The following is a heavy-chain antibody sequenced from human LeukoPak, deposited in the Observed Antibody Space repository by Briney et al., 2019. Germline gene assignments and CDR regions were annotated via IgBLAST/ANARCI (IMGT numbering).Heavy chain of an antibody. J-gene: IGHJ4*02. Sequence: GRSLRLSCAASGFTFDDYAMHWVRHAPGKGLEWVSGISWTSGSIGYADSVKGRFTISRDNAKNSLYLQMNSLRAEDTALYYCAKDIRAMGYCSSTSCSGGLFDYWGQGTLVTVSS. CDR2: ISWTSGSI. V-gene: IGHV3-9*01. D-gene: IGHD2-2*01. CDR1: GFTFDDYA. CDR3: AKDIRAMGYCSSTSCSGGLFDY.